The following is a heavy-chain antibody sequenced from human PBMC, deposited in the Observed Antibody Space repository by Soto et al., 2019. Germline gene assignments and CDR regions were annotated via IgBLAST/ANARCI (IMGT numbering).Heavy chain of an antibody. Sequence: QVHLVQSGAEVKKPGGSVKVSCKGSGYGFTTYGITWVRQAPGQGLEWMAWISAHNGNTNYAQKLQGRVTVTRDTSTSTAYMELRGLRSDDTAVYYCGRGRYGDYWGQGALVTVSS. J-gene: IGHJ4*02. CDR1: GYGFTTYG. D-gene: IGHD1-1*01. CDR3: GRGRYGDY. V-gene: IGHV1-18*01. CDR2: ISAHNGNT.